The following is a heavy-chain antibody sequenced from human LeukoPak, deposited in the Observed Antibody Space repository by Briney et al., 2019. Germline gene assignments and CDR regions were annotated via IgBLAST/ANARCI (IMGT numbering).Heavy chain of an antibody. D-gene: IGHD3-22*01. Sequence: GASVKVSCKASGYTFTSYDINWVRQATGQGLEWMGWMNPNSGNTGYAQKSQGRVTMTRNTSISTAYMELSSLRSEDTAVYYCAGSYGYYDSSGYYHQGHNGDAFDIWGQGTMVTVSS. CDR3: AGSYGYYDSSGYYHQGHNGDAFDI. CDR1: GYTFTSYD. J-gene: IGHJ3*02. CDR2: MNPNSGNT. V-gene: IGHV1-8*01.